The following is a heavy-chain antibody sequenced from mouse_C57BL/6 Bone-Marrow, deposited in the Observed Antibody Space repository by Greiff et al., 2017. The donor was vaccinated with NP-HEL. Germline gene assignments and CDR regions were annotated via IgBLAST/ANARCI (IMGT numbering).Heavy chain of an antibody. CDR3: ARFPDGYYPYWYFDV. Sequence: VQVVESGPGLVAPSQSLSITCTVSGFSLTSYAISWVRQPPGKGLEWLGVIWTGGGTNYNSALKSRLSISKDNSKSQVFLKMNSLQTDDTARYYCARFPDGYYPYWYFDVWGTGTTVTVSS. CDR2: IWTGGGT. CDR1: GFSLTSYA. J-gene: IGHJ1*03. D-gene: IGHD2-3*01. V-gene: IGHV2-9-1*01.